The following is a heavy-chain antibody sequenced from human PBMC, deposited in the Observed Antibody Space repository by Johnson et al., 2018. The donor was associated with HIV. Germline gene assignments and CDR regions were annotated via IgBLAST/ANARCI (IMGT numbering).Heavy chain of an antibody. CDR2: IKQDGSEK. D-gene: IGHD1/OR15-1a*01. CDR1: GFTFSSYA. Sequence: VQLVESGGGLVQPGGSLRLSCAASGFTFSSYAMSWVRQAPGKGLEWVANIKQDGSEKYYVDSVKGRFTISRDNAKNSLYLQMNSLRAEDTAVYYCARGGNWNKRNALDIWGQGTMVTVSS. CDR3: ARGGNWNKRNALDI. J-gene: IGHJ3*02. V-gene: IGHV3-7*02.